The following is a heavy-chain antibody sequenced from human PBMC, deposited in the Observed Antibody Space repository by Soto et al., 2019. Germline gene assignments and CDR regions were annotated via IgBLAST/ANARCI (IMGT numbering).Heavy chain of an antibody. CDR2: ISAYNGNT. J-gene: IGHJ4*02. V-gene: IGHV1-18*01. D-gene: IGHD6-13*01. CDR3: AREGAYYSSSWPGRAENDY. Sequence: GASVKVSCKASGYTFTSYGISWVRQAPGQGREWMGWISAYNGNTNYAQKLQGRVTMTRNTSISTAYMELSSMRSEDTAVYYCAREGAYYSSSWPGRAENDYWGQGTLVTVSS. CDR1: GYTFTSYG.